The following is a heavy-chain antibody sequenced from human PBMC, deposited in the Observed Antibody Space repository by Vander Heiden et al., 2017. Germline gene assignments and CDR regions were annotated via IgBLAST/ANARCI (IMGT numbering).Heavy chain of an antibody. V-gene: IGHV3-21*01. Sequence: EVQLVEPGGGLVKPGGSLRLSCAASAFTFSIYTMNWVRQAPGKGLEWVSSISSSSSDIYYADSVKGRFTISRDNAKNSLYLQMNSLRADDTAVYYCACDSSSWYPGDYWGQGTLVTVSS. J-gene: IGHJ4*02. D-gene: IGHD6-13*01. CDR3: ACDSSSWYPGDY. CDR2: ISSSSSDI. CDR1: AFTFSIYT.